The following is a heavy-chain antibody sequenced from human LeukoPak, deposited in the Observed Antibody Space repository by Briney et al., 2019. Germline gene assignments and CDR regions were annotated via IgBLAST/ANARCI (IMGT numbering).Heavy chain of an antibody. Sequence: SETLSLTCAVYGGSFSGYYWSWIRQPPGKGLEWIGRIYTSGSTNYNPSLKSRVTMSVDTSKNQFSLKLSSVTAADTAVYYCAREVAYYYYMDVWGKGTTVTISS. D-gene: IGHD5-12*01. CDR2: IYTSGST. CDR3: AREVAYYYYMDV. V-gene: IGHV4-59*10. CDR1: GGSFSGYY. J-gene: IGHJ6*03.